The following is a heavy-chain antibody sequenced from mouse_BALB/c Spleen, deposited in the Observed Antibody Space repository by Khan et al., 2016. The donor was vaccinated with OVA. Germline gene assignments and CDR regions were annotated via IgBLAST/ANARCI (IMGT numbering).Heavy chain of an antibody. CDR3: ARPPYFSYVMVY. J-gene: IGHJ4*01. D-gene: IGHD2-10*01. V-gene: IGHV9-3-1*01. CDR1: GDTFRNYG. Sequence: QIQLVQSGPELKKPGETVKISCKASGDTFRNYGMNWVKQAPGKGLKWMGWINTYTGEPTYADAFKGRFAFSLETSASTASLQLNNLKNEDTATYFCARPPYFSYVMVYWGQGTTVTVSS. CDR2: INTYTGEP.